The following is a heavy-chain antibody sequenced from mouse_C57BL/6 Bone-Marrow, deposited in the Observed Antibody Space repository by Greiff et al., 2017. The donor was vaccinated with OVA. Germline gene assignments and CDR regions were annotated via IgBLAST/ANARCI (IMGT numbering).Heavy chain of an antibody. Sequence: QVQLQQSGAELVKPGASVKISCKASGYAFSSYWMNWVKQRPGKGLEWIGQIYPGDGDTNYNGKFKGKATLTADKSSSTAYMQLSSLTSEDSAVYFCARAPYYYGSSYGGFYYYAMDYWGQGTSVTVSS. CDR2: IYPGDGDT. J-gene: IGHJ4*01. CDR1: GYAFSSYW. V-gene: IGHV1-80*01. CDR3: ARAPYYYGSSYGGFYYYAMDY. D-gene: IGHD1-1*01.